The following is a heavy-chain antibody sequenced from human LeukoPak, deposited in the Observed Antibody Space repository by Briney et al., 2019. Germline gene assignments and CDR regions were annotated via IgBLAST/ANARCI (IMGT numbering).Heavy chain of an antibody. CDR3: AKGLANWGPFDY. J-gene: IGHJ4*02. CDR1: GFTFSSYA. Sequence: GGSLRLSCAASGFTFSSYAMHWVRQAPGKGLEWVAVISYDGSNKYYADSVKGRFTISRDNSKNTLYLQMNSLRTEDTALYYCAKGLANWGPFDYWGQGTLVTVSS. CDR2: ISYDGSNK. V-gene: IGHV3-30-3*01. D-gene: IGHD7-27*01.